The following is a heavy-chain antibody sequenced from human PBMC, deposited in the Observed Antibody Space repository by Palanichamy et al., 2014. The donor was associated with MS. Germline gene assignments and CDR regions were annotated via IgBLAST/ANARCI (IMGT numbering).Heavy chain of an antibody. CDR3: ARDSYFDTSGYSIGDWYFDL. CDR1: GFTFSGFI. J-gene: IGHJ2*01. D-gene: IGHD3-22*01. V-gene: IGHV3-21*01. CDR2: ISSSSTFI. Sequence: EVQLVESGGGLVKPGGSLRLSCAASGFTFSGFIMNWVRQAPGQGLEWVSSISSSSTFIYYADSVKGRFTISRDNAKNSLYLQMNSLRVEDTAVCYCARDSYFDTSGYSIGDWYFDLWGRGTLVTVSS.